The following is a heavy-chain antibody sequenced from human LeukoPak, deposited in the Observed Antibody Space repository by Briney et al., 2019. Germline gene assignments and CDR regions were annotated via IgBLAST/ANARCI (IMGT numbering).Heavy chain of an antibody. CDR3: AGLVYSYGYQDY. CDR1: GFTFSSYS. CDR2: ISSSSSSYI. J-gene: IGHJ4*02. D-gene: IGHD5-18*01. Sequence: GGSLRLSCAASGFTFSSYSMNWVRQAPGKGLEWVSSISSSSSSYIYYADSVKGRFTISRDNAKNSLYLQMNSLRAEDTAVYYCAGLVYSYGYQDYWGQGTLVTVSS. V-gene: IGHV3-21*01.